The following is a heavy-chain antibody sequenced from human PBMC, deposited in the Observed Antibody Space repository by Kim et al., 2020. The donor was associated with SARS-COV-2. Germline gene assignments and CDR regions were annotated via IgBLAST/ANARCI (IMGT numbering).Heavy chain of an antibody. V-gene: IGHV3-7*01. CDR3: ASGSVGATPYYYYGMDV. J-gene: IGHJ6*02. Sequence: GGSLRLSCAASGFTFSSYWMSWVRQAPGKGLEWVANIKQDGSETYYVDSVKGRFTISRDNAKNSLYLQMNSLRAEDTAVYYCASGSVGATPYYYYGMDVWGQGTTVTVSS. D-gene: IGHD1-26*01. CDR2: IKQDGSET. CDR1: GFTFSSYW.